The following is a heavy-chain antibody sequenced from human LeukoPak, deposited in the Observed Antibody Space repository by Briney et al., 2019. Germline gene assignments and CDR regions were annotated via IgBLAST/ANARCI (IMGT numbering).Heavy chain of an antibody. J-gene: IGHJ4*02. V-gene: IGHV3-30-3*01. CDR3: ARTYCSGSGCYQIDY. Sequence: GRSLRLSCAASGFTFSSYAMHWVRQAPAQGLERVAVISYDGSNKYYADSVKGRFTISRDNSKNTLYLQMNSLRAEDTAVYYCARTYCSGSGCYQIDYWGQGTLVTVSS. CDR1: GFTFSSYA. CDR2: ISYDGSNK. D-gene: IGHD2-15*01.